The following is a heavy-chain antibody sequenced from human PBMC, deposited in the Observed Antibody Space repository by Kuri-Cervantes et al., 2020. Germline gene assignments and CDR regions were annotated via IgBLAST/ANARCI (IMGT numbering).Heavy chain of an antibody. CDR1: GYSISSGYY. CDR3: ARDRAEYSSSWYNYFDY. CDR2: IYHSGST. V-gene: IGHV4-38-2*02. D-gene: IGHD6-13*01. J-gene: IGHJ4*02. Sequence: SETLSLTCTVSGYSISSGYYWGWIRQPPGKGLEWIGSIYHSGSTYYNPSLKSRVTISVGTSKNQFSLKLSSVTAADTAVYYCARDRAEYSSSWYNYFDYWGQGTLVTVSS.